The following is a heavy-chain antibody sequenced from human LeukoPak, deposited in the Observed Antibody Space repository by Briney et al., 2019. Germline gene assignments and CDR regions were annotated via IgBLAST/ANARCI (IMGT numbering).Heavy chain of an antibody. D-gene: IGHD2-15*01. CDR3: AKDKSAMVAGGFDP. J-gene: IGHJ5*02. CDR2: ISWNSGSI. V-gene: IGHV3-9*01. Sequence: PGGSLRLSCAASGFTFDDYAMHWVRQAPGKGLEWVSGISWNSGSIGYADSVKGRFTISRDNAKNSLYLQMNSLRAEDTALYYCAKDKSAMVAGGFDPWGQGTLVTASS. CDR1: GFTFDDYA.